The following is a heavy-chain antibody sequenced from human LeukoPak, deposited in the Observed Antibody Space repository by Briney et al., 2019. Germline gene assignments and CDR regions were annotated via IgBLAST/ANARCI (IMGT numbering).Heavy chain of an antibody. V-gene: IGHV1-8*03. D-gene: IGHD2-2*02. CDR2: MNPNSGNT. CDR1: GYTFTSYD. Sequence: ASVKVSCKASGYTFTSYDINWVRQATGQGLEWMGWMNPNSGNTGYAQKFQGRVTITRNTSISTAYMELSSLRSEDTAVYYCARGDQYRGVRSFDYWGQGTLVTVSS. J-gene: IGHJ4*02. CDR3: ARGDQYRGVRSFDY.